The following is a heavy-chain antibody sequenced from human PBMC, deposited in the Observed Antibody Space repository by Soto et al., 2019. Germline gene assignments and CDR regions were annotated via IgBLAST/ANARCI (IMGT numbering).Heavy chain of an antibody. J-gene: IGHJ6*03. Sequence: GGSLRLSCAASGFTFSSYSMNWVRQAPGKGLEWVSYISSSSSTIYYADSVKGRFTISRDNAKNSLYLQMNSLRAEDTAWYYCARDGDTRMGNYWYYMDVWGKGTTVTVSS. V-gene: IGHV3-48*01. CDR1: GFTFSSYS. CDR2: ISSSSSTI. D-gene: IGHD1-1*01. CDR3: ARDGDTRMGNYWYYMDV.